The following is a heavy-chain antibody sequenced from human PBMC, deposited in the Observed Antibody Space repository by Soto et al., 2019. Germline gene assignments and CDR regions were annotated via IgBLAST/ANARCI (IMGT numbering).Heavy chain of an antibody. D-gene: IGHD5-18*01. J-gene: IGHJ6*02. CDR3: ARVNMGYSYGYGDYYYGMDV. Sequence: QVQLVQSGAEVKKPGSSVKVSCKASGGTFSSYAISWVRQAPGQGLEWMGGIIPIFGTANYAQKFQGRVTITADESTSTAYMELSSLRSEDTAVYYCARVNMGYSYGYGDYYYGMDVWGQGTTVTVSS. V-gene: IGHV1-69*12. CDR1: GGTFSSYA. CDR2: IIPIFGTA.